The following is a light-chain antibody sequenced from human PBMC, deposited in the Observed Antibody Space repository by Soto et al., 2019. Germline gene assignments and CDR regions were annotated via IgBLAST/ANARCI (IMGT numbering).Light chain of an antibody. J-gene: IGLJ1*01. CDR3: QSFDSSLRVYV. CDR2: NNL. Sequence: QSVLTQPPSVSGAPGQRFTISCTGSSSNFGAGYEVHWYKQVPGAAPTLVIFNNLNRPSGVPERFSGSKSGTSASLVISGLQAEDEADYYCQSFDSSLRVYVFGSGTKLTVL. V-gene: IGLV1-40*01. CDR1: SSNFGAGYE.